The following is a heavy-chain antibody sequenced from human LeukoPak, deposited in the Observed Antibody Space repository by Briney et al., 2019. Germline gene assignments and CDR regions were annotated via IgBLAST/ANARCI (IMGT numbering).Heavy chain of an antibody. CDR1: GGSFSGYY. Sequence: PSETLSLTCAVYGGSFSGYYWSWIRQPPGKGLEWIGEINHSGSTNYNPSLKSRVTISVDTSKNQFSLKLSSVTAADTAVYYCARVLGGYSYGYAYYFDYWGQGTLVTVFS. CDR3: ARVLGGYSYGYAYYFDY. V-gene: IGHV4-34*01. D-gene: IGHD5-18*01. CDR2: INHSGST. J-gene: IGHJ4*02.